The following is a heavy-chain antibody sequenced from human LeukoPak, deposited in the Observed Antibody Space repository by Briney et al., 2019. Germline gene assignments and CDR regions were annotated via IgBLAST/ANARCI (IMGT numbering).Heavy chain of an antibody. V-gene: IGHV3-23*01. CDR2: ISGSGGST. J-gene: IGHJ4*02. Sequence: GGFLRLSCAACGFTFGSYAMSWVRQAPGKGLEWVSAISGSGGSTYYADSVKGRFTISRDNSKNTLYLQMNSLRAEDTAVYYCAKDRDTSFDYWGQGTLVTVSS. CDR1: GFTFGSYA. CDR3: AKDRDTSFDY. D-gene: IGHD3-10*01.